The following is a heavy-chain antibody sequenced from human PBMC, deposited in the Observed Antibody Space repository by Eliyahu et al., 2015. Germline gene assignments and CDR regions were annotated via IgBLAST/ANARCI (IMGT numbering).Heavy chain of an antibody. V-gene: IGHV1-69*01. Sequence: QVQLAQSGAEVKKPGSSVKVSXKAXXGTFSSYAXXWVRQAPGQGLEWMGGVIPIFGTANYAQKFQGRVTITADESTSTAYMELSSLRSEDTAVYYCARGPSPPTTVVTFLYYFDYWGQGTLVTVSS. CDR1: XGTFSSYA. CDR2: VIPIFGTA. J-gene: IGHJ4*02. CDR3: ARGPSPPTTVVTFLYYFDY. D-gene: IGHD4-23*01.